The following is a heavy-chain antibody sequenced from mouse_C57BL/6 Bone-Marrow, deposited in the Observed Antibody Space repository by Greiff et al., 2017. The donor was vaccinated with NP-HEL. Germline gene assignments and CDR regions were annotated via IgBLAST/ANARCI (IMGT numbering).Heavy chain of an antibody. CDR3: TSGLRLDY. Sequence: VQLKESGAELVRPGASVKLSCTASGFNIKDDYMHWVKQRPEQGLEWIGWIDPENGDTEYASKFQGKATITADTSSNTAYLQLSSLTSEDTAVYYCTSGLRLDYWGQGTTLTVSS. D-gene: IGHD2-4*01. V-gene: IGHV14-4*01. CDR2: IDPENGDT. CDR1: GFNIKDDY. J-gene: IGHJ2*01.